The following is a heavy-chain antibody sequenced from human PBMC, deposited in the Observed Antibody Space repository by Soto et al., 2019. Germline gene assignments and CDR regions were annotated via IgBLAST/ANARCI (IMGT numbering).Heavy chain of an antibody. V-gene: IGHV4-34*01. D-gene: IGHD5-18*01. CDR2: INHSGST. J-gene: IGHJ4*02. CDR3: ARVRHSYGLSTFDY. CDR1: GGSFSGYY. Sequence: QVQLQQWGAGLLKPSETLSLTCAVYGGSFSGYYWSWIRQPPGKGLEWIGEINHSGSTNYNPSLKSRVTISVDTSKNQFSLKLSSVTAADTAVYYCARVRHSYGLSTFDYWGQGTLVTVSS.